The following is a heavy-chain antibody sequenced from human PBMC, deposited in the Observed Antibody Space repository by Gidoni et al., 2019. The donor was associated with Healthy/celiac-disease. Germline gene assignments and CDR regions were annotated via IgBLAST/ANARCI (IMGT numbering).Heavy chain of an antibody. CDR2: INPNSGGT. V-gene: IGHV1-2*02. Sequence: QVQLVQSGAEVKKPGASVKVSCKASGYTFTGYYMHWVRQAPGQGLEWMGWINPNSGGTNYAQKFQGRVTMTRDTSISTAYMELSRLRSDDTAVYYCARDGVAAAGHLYYYYMDVWGKGTTVTVSS. J-gene: IGHJ6*03. CDR1: GYTFTGYY. CDR3: ARDGVAAAGHLYYYYMDV. D-gene: IGHD6-13*01.